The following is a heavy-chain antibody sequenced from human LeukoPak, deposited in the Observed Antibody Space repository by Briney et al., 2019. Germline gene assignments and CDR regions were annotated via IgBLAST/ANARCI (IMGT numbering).Heavy chain of an antibody. CDR3: ARLMPRYSYGYGSPGYFDY. CDR1: GGSFSGYY. D-gene: IGHD5-18*01. V-gene: IGHV4-34*01. J-gene: IGHJ4*02. CDR2: INHSGST. Sequence: SETLSLTCAVYGGSFSGYYWSWIRQPPGKGLEWIGEINHSGSTNYNPSLKSRVTISVDTSKNQFSLKLSSVTAADTAVYYCARLMPRYSYGYGSPGYFDYWGQGTLVTVSS.